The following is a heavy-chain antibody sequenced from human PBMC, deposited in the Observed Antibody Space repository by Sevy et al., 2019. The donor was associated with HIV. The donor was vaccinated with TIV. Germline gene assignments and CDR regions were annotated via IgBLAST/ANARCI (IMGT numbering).Heavy chain of an antibody. CDR3: SRGLATADTPEYYFDY. CDR2: ITRNSYEAYGGTT. J-gene: IGHJ4*02. D-gene: IGHD5-12*01. CDR1: GFTFDDYA. V-gene: IGHV3-49*03. Sequence: GSSLRLSCTTSGFTFDDYAMSWFRQAPGKGLEWVAFITRNSYEAYGGTTEYAASVKGRFIISRDDSKSIAYLQMNSLKTEDTAVYYCSRGLATADTPEYYFDYWGQGNLVTVSS.